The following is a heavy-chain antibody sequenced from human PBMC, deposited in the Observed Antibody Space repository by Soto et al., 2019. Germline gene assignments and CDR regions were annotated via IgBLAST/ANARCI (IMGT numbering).Heavy chain of an antibody. V-gene: IGHV3-30-3*02. CDR1: GFTFSSYA. CDR2: ISYDGSNK. CDR3: SKNGDSGYSSSWFHYYGMDV. Sequence: GGSLRLSCAASGFTFSSYAMHWVRQAPGKGLEWVAVISYDGSNKYYADSVKGRFTISRDNSKNTLYLQMNSLRAEDTAVYYCSKNGDSGYSSSWFHYYGMDVWGQGTTVTVSS. D-gene: IGHD6-13*01. J-gene: IGHJ6*02.